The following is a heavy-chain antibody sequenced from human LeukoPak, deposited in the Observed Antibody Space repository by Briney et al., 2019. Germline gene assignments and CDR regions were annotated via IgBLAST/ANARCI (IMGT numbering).Heavy chain of an antibody. D-gene: IGHD3-10*01. CDR1: GFTFSTYS. CDR3: ARVEGSGSYSNWFDP. J-gene: IGHJ5*02. V-gene: IGHV3-21*01. CDR2: ISSSSSYI. Sequence: PGGSLRLSCAASGFTFSTYSMNWVRQAPGKGLEWVSSISSSSSYIYYADSVKGRFTISRDNAKNSLYLHMNSLRAEDTAVYYCARVEGSGSYSNWFDPWGQGTLVTVSS.